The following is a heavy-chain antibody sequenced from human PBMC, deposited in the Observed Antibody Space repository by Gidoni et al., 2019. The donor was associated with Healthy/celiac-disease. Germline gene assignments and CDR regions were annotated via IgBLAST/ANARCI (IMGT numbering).Heavy chain of an antibody. J-gene: IGHJ4*02. D-gene: IGHD3-3*01. CDR2: ISWNSGSI. Sequence: EVQLVESGGGLVQPGRSLRLSCAASGFTFDDYAMHWVRQAPGKGLEWVSGISWNSGSIGYADSVKGRFTISRDNAKNSLYLQMNSLRAEDTALYYCAKGPRGFLEWSFDYWGQGTLVTVSS. CDR3: AKGPRGFLEWSFDY. CDR1: GFTFDDYA. V-gene: IGHV3-9*01.